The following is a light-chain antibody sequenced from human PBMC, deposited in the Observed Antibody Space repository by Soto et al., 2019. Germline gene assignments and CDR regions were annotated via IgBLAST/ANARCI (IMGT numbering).Light chain of an antibody. CDR1: SSDVGAYNF. V-gene: IGLV2-14*01. Sequence: QSVLTQPASVSGSPGQSITISCTGTSSDVGAYNFVSWYQHHPGRAPKLIIYEVTIRPSGVSNRFSGSKSGNTASLTISGLQAEDEADYYCSSYPTSAPYVFGIGTKVTVL. CDR2: EVT. J-gene: IGLJ1*01. CDR3: SSYPTSAPYV.